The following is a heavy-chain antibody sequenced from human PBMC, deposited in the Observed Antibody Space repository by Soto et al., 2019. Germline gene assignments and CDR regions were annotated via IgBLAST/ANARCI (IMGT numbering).Heavy chain of an antibody. J-gene: IGHJ6*02. V-gene: IGHV6-1*01. CDR1: GNSVSCNSAA. Sequence: PSQTLSLTCAISGNSVSCNSAAWNWIRQSPSRGLEWLGRTYYRSKWYNDYAVSVKSRITINPDTSKNQFSLQLNSVTPEDTAVYYCARVPGSFVVVPAAMHNLWYYGMDVWGQGTTVTVSS. CDR3: ARVPGSFVVVPAAMHNLWYYGMDV. CDR2: TYYRSKWYN. D-gene: IGHD2-2*01.